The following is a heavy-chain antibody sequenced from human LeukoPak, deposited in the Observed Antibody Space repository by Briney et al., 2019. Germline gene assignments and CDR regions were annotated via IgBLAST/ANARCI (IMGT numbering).Heavy chain of an antibody. Sequence: PSETLSLTCTVSGGSISSYDWSWIRQPPGKGLEWIGYIYYSGSTNYNPSLKSRVTISVDTSKNQFSLKLSSVTAADTAVYYCARGYYDSSGYLADYWGQGTLVTVSS. CDR2: IYYSGST. D-gene: IGHD3-22*01. J-gene: IGHJ4*02. CDR3: ARGYYDSSGYLADY. V-gene: IGHV4-59*01. CDR1: GGSISSYD.